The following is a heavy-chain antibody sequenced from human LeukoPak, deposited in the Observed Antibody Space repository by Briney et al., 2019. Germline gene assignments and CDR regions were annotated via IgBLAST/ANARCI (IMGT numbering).Heavy chain of an antibody. CDR1: GYTFTSYG. CDR2: FDPEDGET. D-gene: IGHD5-18*01. CDR3: ATDSGGYSYGYDAFDI. V-gene: IGHV1-24*01. Sequence: ASVKVSCKASGYTFTSYGISWVRQAPGKGLEWMGGFDPEDGETIYAQKFQGRVTMTEDTSTDTAYMELSSLRSEDTAVYYCATDSGGYSYGYDAFDIWGQGTMVTVSS. J-gene: IGHJ3*02.